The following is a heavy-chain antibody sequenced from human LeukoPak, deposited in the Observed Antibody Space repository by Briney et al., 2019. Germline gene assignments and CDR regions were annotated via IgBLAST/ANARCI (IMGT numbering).Heavy chain of an antibody. Sequence: GASVKVSCKASGYTFTSYYMHWVRQAPGQGLEWMGIINPSGGSTSYAQKFQGRVTMTRDTSTSTVYMELSSLRSEDTAVYYCAREEKGRITIFGVVIKPTYYFDYWGQGTLVTVSS. CDR3: AREEKGRITIFGVVIKPTYYFDY. D-gene: IGHD3-3*01. CDR1: GYTFTSYY. CDR2: INPSGGST. V-gene: IGHV1-46*01. J-gene: IGHJ4*02.